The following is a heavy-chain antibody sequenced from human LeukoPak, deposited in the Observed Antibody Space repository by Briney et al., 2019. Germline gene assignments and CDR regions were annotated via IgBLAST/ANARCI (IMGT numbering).Heavy chain of an antibody. J-gene: IGHJ6*02. Sequence: GGSLRLSCAASGFTFSSYAMSWVRQAPGKGLEWVSAISGSGGSTYYADSVKGRFTISRDNSKNTLYLQMNSLRAEDTAVYYCAREGYSYGYSYYYGMDVWGQGTTVTVSS. CDR2: ISGSGGST. V-gene: IGHV3-23*01. CDR3: AREGYSYGYSYYYGMDV. CDR1: GFTFSSYA. D-gene: IGHD5-18*01.